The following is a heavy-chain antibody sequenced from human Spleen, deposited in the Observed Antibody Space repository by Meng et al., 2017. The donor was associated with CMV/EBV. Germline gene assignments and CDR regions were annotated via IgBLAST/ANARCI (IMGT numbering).Heavy chain of an antibody. CDR1: GFTFSNFC. CDR2: ISGSVGGT. Sequence: GESLKISCAASGFTFSNFCMRWVRQAPGKGLEWVSSISGSVGGTYYADSVKVRFTISIDNSKYTLYLPMNSLRAEDTAVYYCSNGALRFLDWAPHNWFDPWGQGTLVTVSS. J-gene: IGHJ5*02. CDR3: SNGALRFLDWAPHNWFDP. V-gene: IGHV3-23*01. D-gene: IGHD3-3*01.